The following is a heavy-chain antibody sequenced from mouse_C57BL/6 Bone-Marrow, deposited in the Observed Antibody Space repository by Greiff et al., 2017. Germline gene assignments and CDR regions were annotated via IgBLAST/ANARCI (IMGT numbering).Heavy chain of an antibody. CDR2: IHPNSGST. CDR1: GYTFTSYW. V-gene: IGHV1-64*01. D-gene: IGHD1-1*01. CDR3: ARDTTVVAHWYFDV. J-gene: IGHJ1*03. Sequence: QVQLQQPGAELVKPGASVKLSCKASGYTFTSYWMHWVKQRPGQGLEWIGMIHPNSGSTNYNEKFKSKATLTVDKSSSTAYMKLSSLTSEDSAVYYCARDTTVVAHWYFDVWGTGTTVTVSS.